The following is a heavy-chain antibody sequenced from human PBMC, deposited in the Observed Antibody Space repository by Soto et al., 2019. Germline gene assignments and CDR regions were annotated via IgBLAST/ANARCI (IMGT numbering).Heavy chain of an antibody. D-gene: IGHD3-22*01. CDR2: ISSSGDII. Sequence: GGSLSLSCAASGFTFSDHYMSWIRQAPGKGLEWVSYISSSGDIIYYADSVKGRFTISRDNAKNSLYLQMKSLRAEDTAVYYCARDIGYYDSSGYFDYWGQGTRVTVYS. CDR3: ARDIGYYDSSGYFDY. CDR1: GFTFSDHY. J-gene: IGHJ4*02. V-gene: IGHV3-11*01.